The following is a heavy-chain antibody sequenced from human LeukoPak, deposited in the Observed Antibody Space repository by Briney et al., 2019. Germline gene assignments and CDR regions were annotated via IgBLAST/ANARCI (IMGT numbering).Heavy chain of an antibody. D-gene: IGHD4-23*01. CDR2: IYYSGST. CDR3: ATADRGGNSRH. J-gene: IGHJ4*02. CDR1: GGSISSYH. Sequence: PSETLSLTCTVSGGSISSYHWSWIRQPPGKGLEWIGYIYYSGSTNYNPSLKSRVTISVDTSKNQFSLKLSSVTAADTAVYYCATADRGGNSRHWGQGTLVTVSS. V-gene: IGHV4-59*01.